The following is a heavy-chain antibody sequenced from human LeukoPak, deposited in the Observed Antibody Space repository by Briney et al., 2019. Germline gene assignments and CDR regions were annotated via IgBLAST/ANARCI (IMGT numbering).Heavy chain of an antibody. V-gene: IGHV3-74*01. J-gene: IGHJ4*02. CDR2: ISSDGGNT. CDR3: ARGMTGYSSGRYDFDF. CDR1: GFTFSRYW. D-gene: IGHD6-19*01. Sequence: SGGSLRLSCAASGFTFSRYWMHWVRQAPGKGLVWVSRISSDGGNTAYADSVKGRFTVSRDNAKNTLYLQLSSLRAEDTAMYYCARGMTGYSSGRYDFDFWGQGTLGTVSS.